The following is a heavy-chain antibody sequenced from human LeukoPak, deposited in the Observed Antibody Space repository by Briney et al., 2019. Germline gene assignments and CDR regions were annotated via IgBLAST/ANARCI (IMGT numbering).Heavy chain of an antibody. CDR2: ISYDGSNK. CDR1: GFTFTSYA. CDR3: AKDQNPPSPAWRAITMVRGVVDY. V-gene: IGHV3-30-3*01. D-gene: IGHD3-10*01. J-gene: IGHJ4*02. Sequence: GGSLRLSCAASGFTFTSYAMHWVRQAPGKGLEWVAVISYDGSNKDYADSVMGRFTISRDNSKNTLYLQMNSLRAEDTAVYYCAKDQNPPSPAWRAITMVRGVVDYWGQGTLVTVSS.